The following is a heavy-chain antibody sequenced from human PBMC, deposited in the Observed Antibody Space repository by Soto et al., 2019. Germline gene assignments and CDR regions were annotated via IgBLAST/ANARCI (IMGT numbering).Heavy chain of an antibody. CDR1: GFKFSDYW. V-gene: IGHV3-7*03. J-gene: IGHJ4*02. Sequence: AGGSLRLSCAASGFKFSDYWMSWVRQAPGKGLEWVGNIKHDTSEAHYADSVKGRFTITRDNIKNFLFLQMNDLRADDTATYYCARDGLLFSGPYRPSRFDYWGLGTLVTVSS. CDR2: IKHDTSEA. D-gene: IGHD3-16*02. CDR3: ARDGLLFSGPYRPSRFDY.